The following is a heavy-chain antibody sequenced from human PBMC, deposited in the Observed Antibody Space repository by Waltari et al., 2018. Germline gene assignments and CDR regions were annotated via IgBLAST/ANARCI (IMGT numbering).Heavy chain of an antibody. CDR2: IYTSGST. J-gene: IGHJ4*02. V-gene: IGHV4-4*07. CDR3: ARSYCSSTSCYLFFDY. Sequence: QVQLQESGPGLVKPSETLSLTCTVSGGSISSYYWSWIRQPAGKGLEWIGRIYTSGSTNYNPCLKSRVTMSVDTSKNQFSLKLSSVTAADTAVYYCARSYCSSTSCYLFFDYWGQGTLVTVSS. D-gene: IGHD2-2*01. CDR1: GGSISSYY.